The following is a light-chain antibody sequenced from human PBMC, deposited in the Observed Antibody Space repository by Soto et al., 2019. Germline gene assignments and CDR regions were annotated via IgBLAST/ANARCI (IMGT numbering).Light chain of an antibody. V-gene: IGKV1-5*03. CDR2: KAS. CDR1: QTISSW. J-gene: IGKJ5*01. CDR3: HQLLSYPIT. Sequence: DIQMTQSPSTLSGSVGDRVTITCRASQTISSWLAWYQQKPGKAPKLLIYKASTLKSGVPSRFSGSGSGTEFTLTISSLQSEDFGLYYCHQLLSYPITFGQGTRLEVK.